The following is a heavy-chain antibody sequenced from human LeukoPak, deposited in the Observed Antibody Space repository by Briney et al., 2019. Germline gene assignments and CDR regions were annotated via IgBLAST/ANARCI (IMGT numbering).Heavy chain of an antibody. Sequence: PGGPLTLSCAASGFTFDDYAMHWVRQAPGKGLEWVSGISWNSGSIGYADSVKGRFTISRDNAKNSLYLQMNSLRAEDTALYYCAKDTDRGISGSFNFDYWGQGTLVTVSS. V-gene: IGHV3-9*01. CDR2: ISWNSGSI. J-gene: IGHJ4*02. CDR3: AKDTDRGISGSFNFDY. CDR1: GFTFDDYA. D-gene: IGHD1-26*01.